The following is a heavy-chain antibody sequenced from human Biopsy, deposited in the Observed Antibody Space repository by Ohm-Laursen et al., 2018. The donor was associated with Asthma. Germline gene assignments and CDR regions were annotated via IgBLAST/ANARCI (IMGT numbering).Heavy chain of an antibody. Sequence: SGTLSPTLTVSGGSIRNYYWAWVRPPPGEGLGGIGDNHYSGSTYSNPSLKSRVTISVDTSKNQFSLKLRSVTAADAAVYYCARGISRVTGLFDHFDSWGQGTLVTVSS. D-gene: IGHD2-21*02. CDR2: NHYSGST. CDR1: GGSIRNYY. V-gene: IGHV4-59*01. CDR3: ARGISRVTGLFDHFDS. J-gene: IGHJ4*02.